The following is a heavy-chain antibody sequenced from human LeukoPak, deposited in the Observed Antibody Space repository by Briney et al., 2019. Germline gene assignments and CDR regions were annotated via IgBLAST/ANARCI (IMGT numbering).Heavy chain of an antibody. CDR2: IIGSGSDI. V-gene: IGHV3-11*04. Sequence: PGESLRLSCVVSGFSFSNSYMTWIRQTPGRGLESLAYIIGSGSDIYYADSVKGRFTIYRDNSKNTLYLQINSLRAEDTAVYYCAHIVVVTAIPDTDAFDIWGQGTMVTVSS. CDR1: GFSFSNSY. CDR3: AHIVVVTAIPDTDAFDI. D-gene: IGHD2-21*02. J-gene: IGHJ3*02.